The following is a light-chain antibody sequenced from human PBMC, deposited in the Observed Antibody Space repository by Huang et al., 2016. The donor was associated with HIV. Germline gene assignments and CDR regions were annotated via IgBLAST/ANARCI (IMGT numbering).Light chain of an antibody. J-gene: IGKJ1*01. Sequence: DIVMTQSPDFMSVSPGERSTINCKSSQSLLYTLNNKNYLAWFQQREGRTPKLILYWSTTRESGMSDRFSGSGSGTDFTLTIDNVQAEDVAIYFCQQYYSVPQTFGRGTKVEIK. V-gene: IGKV4-1*01. CDR2: WST. CDR3: QQYYSVPQT. CDR1: QSLLYTLNNKNY.